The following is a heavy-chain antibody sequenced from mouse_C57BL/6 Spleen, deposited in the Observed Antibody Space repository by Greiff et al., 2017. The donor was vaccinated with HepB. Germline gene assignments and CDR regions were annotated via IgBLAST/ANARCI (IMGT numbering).Heavy chain of an antibody. V-gene: IGHV3-6*01. Sequence: VQLQQSGPGLVKPSQSLSLTCSVTGYSITSGYYWNWIRQFPGNKLEWMGYISYDGSNNYNPSLKNRISITRDTSKNQFFLKLNSVTTEDTATYYCAKFITTSYYFDYWGQGTTLTVSS. CDR1: GYSITSGYY. CDR2: ISYDGSN. CDR3: AKFITTSYYFDY. J-gene: IGHJ2*01. D-gene: IGHD1-1*01.